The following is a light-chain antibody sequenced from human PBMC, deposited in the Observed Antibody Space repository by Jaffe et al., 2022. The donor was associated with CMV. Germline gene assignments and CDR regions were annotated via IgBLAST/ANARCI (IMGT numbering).Light chain of an antibody. CDR2: AAS. Sequence: DIQMTQSPSSLSASVGDRVTITCRASQSISSYLNWYQQKPGKAPKLLIYAASNLQSGVPSRFSGSESGTDFTLTISSLQPEDFATYYCQQSYGTPPTFGQGTKVEIK. CDR1: QSISSY. J-gene: IGKJ1*01. CDR3: QQSYGTPPT. V-gene: IGKV1-39*01.